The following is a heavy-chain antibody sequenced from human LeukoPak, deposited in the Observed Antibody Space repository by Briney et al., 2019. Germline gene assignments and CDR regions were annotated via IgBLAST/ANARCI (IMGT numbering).Heavy chain of an antibody. CDR3: ARAGDTAMASLDY. CDR1: GYTFTSYA. J-gene: IGHJ4*02. V-gene: IGHV1-3*01. Sequence: ASVKVSCKASGYTFTSYAMHWVRQAPGQRPEWMVWNNAGNGNTKYSQKFQGRVTITRDTSASTAYMELSSMRSEDTAVYYCARAGDTAMASLDYWGQGTLVTVSS. D-gene: IGHD5-18*01. CDR2: NNAGNGNT.